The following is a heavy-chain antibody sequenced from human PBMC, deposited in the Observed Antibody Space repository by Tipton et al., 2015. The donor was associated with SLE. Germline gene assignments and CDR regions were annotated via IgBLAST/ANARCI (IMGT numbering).Heavy chain of an antibody. CDR3: ASGILTGNAAFDV. V-gene: IGHV4-34*01. Sequence: LSLTCAVYGGSFSGYYWSWIRQPPGKGLEWIGEINHSGSTNYNPSLKSRVTISVDTSKNQFSLKLGSVTAADTAVYYCASGILTGNAAFDVWGQGTMVSVSP. J-gene: IGHJ3*01. D-gene: IGHD3-9*01. CDR1: GGSFSGYY. CDR2: INHSGST.